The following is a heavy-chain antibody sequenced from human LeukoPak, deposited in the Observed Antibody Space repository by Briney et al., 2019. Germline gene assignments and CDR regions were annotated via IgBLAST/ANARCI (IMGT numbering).Heavy chain of an antibody. D-gene: IGHD6-25*01. Sequence: SETLSLTCAIYGGSFSHYYWSWIRQPPWKGLEWVGEIHPGGSTSFNPSLESRVSISKDTSKNQFSLKLTSVTAADTAVYYCSRGSDESKTGDYWGQGTLVTVSS. J-gene: IGHJ4*02. CDR2: IHPGGST. CDR1: GGSFSHYY. V-gene: IGHV4-34*01. CDR3: SRGSDESKTGDY.